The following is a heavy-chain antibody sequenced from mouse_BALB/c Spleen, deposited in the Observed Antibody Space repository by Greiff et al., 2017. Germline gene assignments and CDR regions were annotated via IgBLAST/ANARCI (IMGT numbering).Heavy chain of an antibody. CDR3: ARQNSLLRLFAY. CDR2: ISSGGSYT. V-gene: IGHV5-6*01. Sequence: EVQLVESGGDLVKPGGSLKLSCAASGFTFSSYGMSWVRQTPDKRLEWVATISSGGSYTYYPDSVKGRFTISRDNAKNTLYLQMSSLKSEDTAMYYCARQNSLLRLFAYWGQGTLVTVSA. CDR1: GFTFSSYG. D-gene: IGHD1-2*01. J-gene: IGHJ3*01.